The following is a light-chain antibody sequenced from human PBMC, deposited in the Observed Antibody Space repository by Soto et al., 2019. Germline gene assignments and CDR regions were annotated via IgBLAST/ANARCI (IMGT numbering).Light chain of an antibody. CDR3: QQSNDWPLT. CDR1: QSVSSN. V-gene: IGKV3-15*01. J-gene: IGKJ4*01. CDR2: GAS. Sequence: EIVMTQSPATLSVSPGARATLSCRASQSVSSNLAWYQQKPGQAPRLLIYGASTRATGIPARFSGSGSGTEFTLTISSLQSEDFAVYFCQQSNDWPLTFGGGTKVDIK.